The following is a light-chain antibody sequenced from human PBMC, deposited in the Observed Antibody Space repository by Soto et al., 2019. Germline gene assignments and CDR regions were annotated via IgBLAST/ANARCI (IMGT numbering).Light chain of an antibody. CDR1: QSISSW. CDR2: DTF. CDR3: QQYNSYSPRT. V-gene: IGKV1-5*01. Sequence: DIQMTQSPSSLSASVGDRVSITCRDSQSISSWLAWYQQKPGKAPKLLMFDTFRLESGVPSRFSGSRSGTEFTLTISSLQPDDYATYYCQQYNSYSPRTFGGGTKVDIK. J-gene: IGKJ4*01.